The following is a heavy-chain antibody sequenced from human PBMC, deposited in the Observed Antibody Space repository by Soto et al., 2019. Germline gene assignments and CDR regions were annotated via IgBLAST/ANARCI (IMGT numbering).Heavy chain of an antibody. V-gene: IGHV4-34*01. J-gene: IGHJ4*02. CDR2: INHSGST. CDR1: GGSFSGYY. D-gene: IGHD6-6*01. Sequence: QVQLQQWGAGLLKPSETLSLTCAVYGGSFSGYYWSWIRQPPGKGLEWIGEINHSGSTNYNPSLKSRVTISVDTSKNQFSLKLSSETAADTAVYYCARGGIVARLFDYWDQGTLVTVSS. CDR3: ARGGIVARLFDY.